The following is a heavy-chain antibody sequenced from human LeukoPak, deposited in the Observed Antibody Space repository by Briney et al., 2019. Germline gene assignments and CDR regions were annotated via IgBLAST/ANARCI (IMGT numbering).Heavy chain of an antibody. CDR3: ARGSMTTVTRLDY. V-gene: IGHV4-34*01. Sequence: SETLSLTCAVYGGSFSGYYWSWIRQPPGKGLEWIGEINHSGSTNYNPSLKSRVTISVDTSKNQFSLKLSSVTAADTAVYYCARGSMTTVTRLDYWGQETLVTVSS. CDR2: INHSGST. J-gene: IGHJ4*02. D-gene: IGHD4-17*01. CDR1: GGSFSGYY.